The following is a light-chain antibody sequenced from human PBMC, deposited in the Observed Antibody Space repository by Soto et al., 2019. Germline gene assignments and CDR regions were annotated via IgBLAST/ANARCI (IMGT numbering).Light chain of an antibody. CDR3: QYLNNYPIT. CDR2: AAS. V-gene: IGKV1-9*01. CDR1: QGLSSD. J-gene: IGKJ5*01. Sequence: DIQLTQSPSFLSASVGDRVTITCRASQGLSSDLAWYQQKPGKAPKLLIYAASTLESGVPSRFSGSGSGTEFTLTISSLQPEDFATYYWQYLNNYPITFGQGTRVEIK.